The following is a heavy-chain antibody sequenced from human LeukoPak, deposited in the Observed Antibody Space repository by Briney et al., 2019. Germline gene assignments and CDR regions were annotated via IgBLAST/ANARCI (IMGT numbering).Heavy chain of an antibody. CDR2: ISRSSGTI. D-gene: IGHD5-12*01. Sequence: GALRLSCAASGFTFSSYSMNWVRQAPGKGLEWVSYISRSSGTIYYADSVKGRFTISRDNAKNSLYLQMNSLRAEDTAVYYCARGPSGYHNTGGQGTLVTVSS. CDR3: ARGPSGYHNT. CDR1: GFTFSSYS. J-gene: IGHJ4*02. V-gene: IGHV3-48*01.